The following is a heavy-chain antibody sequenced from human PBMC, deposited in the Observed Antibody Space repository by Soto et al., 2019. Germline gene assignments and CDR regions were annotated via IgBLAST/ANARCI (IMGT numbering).Heavy chain of an antibody. CDR1: SGSITSGSHY. D-gene: IGHD1-7*01. Sequence: QLHLQESGPGLVKPSETLSLTCTVSSGSITSGSHYWGWIRQPPGKGLEWIGSIYYSGGTFYNPSLKSRVTISVAMSKNQFSLKLSSVTAADTAVYYCARAGTGTYSYYNYNGMDVWGQGTTVNVFS. J-gene: IGHJ6*02. CDR2: IYYSGGT. CDR3: ARAGTGTYSYYNYNGMDV. V-gene: IGHV4-39*01.